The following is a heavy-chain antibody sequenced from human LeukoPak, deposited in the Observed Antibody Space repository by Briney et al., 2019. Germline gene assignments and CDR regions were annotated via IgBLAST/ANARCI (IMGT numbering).Heavy chain of an antibody. D-gene: IGHD1-20*01. CDR2: MYTSGRT. Sequence: TSQTLSLTCTVSGGSVSSGTYYWNWIRQPAEKGLEWIVRMYTSGRTNYNPSLKSRVTISVDTSKNQFSLKLTSVTAAGTAVYYCASQTLTDDAFDIWGQGTMVTVSS. V-gene: IGHV4-61*02. J-gene: IGHJ3*02. CDR3: ASQTLTDDAFDI. CDR1: GGSVSSGTYY.